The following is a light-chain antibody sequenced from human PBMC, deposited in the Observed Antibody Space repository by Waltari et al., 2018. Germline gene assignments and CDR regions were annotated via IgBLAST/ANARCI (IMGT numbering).Light chain of an antibody. Sequence: DIVMTQSPDSLAVSLGERATINCKSSQSVLYSSNNKNYLAWYQQKPGQPPKLLIYWASTRESGVPDRFSGSGSGTDFTLTINRLEPEDFAVYYCQQYGNSHPAFGPGTKVEIK. CDR2: WAS. V-gene: IGKV4-1*01. CDR1: QSVLYSSNNKNY. CDR3: QQYGNSHPA. J-gene: IGKJ1*01.